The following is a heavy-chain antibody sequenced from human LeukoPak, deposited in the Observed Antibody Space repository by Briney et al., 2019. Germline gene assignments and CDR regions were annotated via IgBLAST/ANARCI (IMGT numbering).Heavy chain of an antibody. Sequence: GESLKISCKGSGYDFTSYWIAWVRQLPGKGLECMGIIYPGDSEIRYSPYFQGQVTISADNSISTAYLQWSSLKASDTATYYCARRGDGYKLDVWGKGTTVTVSS. J-gene: IGHJ6*04. V-gene: IGHV5-51*01. D-gene: IGHD5-24*01. CDR1: GYDFTSYW. CDR2: IYPGDSEI. CDR3: ARRGDGYKLDV.